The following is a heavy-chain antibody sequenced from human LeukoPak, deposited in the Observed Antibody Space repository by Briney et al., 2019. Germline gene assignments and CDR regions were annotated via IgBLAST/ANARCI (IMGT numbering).Heavy chain of an antibody. Sequence: GGALRLSCAASGFTFSSNWMHWVGQAPGKGLVWVSRINSDGRSTNYADSVKGGFTISRDNAKNTLYLQMNSLRAEDTAVYYCARLRYDSSGRFFDNWGQGTLVTVSS. J-gene: IGHJ4*02. CDR3: ARLRYDSSGRFFDN. D-gene: IGHD3-22*01. CDR2: INSDGRST. V-gene: IGHV3-74*01. CDR1: GFTFSSNW.